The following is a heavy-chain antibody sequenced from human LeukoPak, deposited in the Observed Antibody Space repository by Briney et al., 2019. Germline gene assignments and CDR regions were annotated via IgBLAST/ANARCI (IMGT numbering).Heavy chain of an antibody. J-gene: IGHJ4*02. Sequence: GGSLRLSCAASGFTFCNYPMSWVRQAPGKGLEWVSAIINSGGSSYYADSVKGRFKISRDNSRNTLYLQMNSLRAEDTAVYYCAKDRGDSGWYLDYWGQGALVTVSS. CDR1: GFTFCNYP. CDR3: AKDRGDSGWYLDY. CDR2: IINSGGSS. D-gene: IGHD6-19*01. V-gene: IGHV3-23*01.